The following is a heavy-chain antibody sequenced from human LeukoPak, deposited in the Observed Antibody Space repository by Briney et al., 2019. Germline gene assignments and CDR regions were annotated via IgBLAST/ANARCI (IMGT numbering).Heavy chain of an antibody. D-gene: IGHD4-17*01. CDR1: GFTLSNYD. CDR3: ARTTVTSGPYWYFDL. Sequence: GGSLRLSCAASGFTLSNYDMHWVRQATGEGLEWVSGIDIAGDTYYPGSVRGRFTISRENAENSLYLQMNSLRAGDTGVYYCARTTVTSGPYWYFDLWGRGTLVSVS. J-gene: IGHJ2*01. V-gene: IGHV3-13*01. CDR2: IDIAGDT.